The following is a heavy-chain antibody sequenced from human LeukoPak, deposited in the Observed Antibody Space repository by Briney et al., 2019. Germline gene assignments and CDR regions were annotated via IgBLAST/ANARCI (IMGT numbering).Heavy chain of an antibody. CDR1: GYTFSGYY. Sequence: ASVKVSCKASGYTFSGYYIHWVRQAPGQGLEWMGVIKPDSGDTNYAQKFQGRVTMTRDTSITTAYMELNRLTSDDTAVYYCARDSSTRDLDYGDYAGFDYWGQGTLVTASS. CDR3: ARDSSTRDLDYGDYAGFDY. V-gene: IGHV1-2*02. D-gene: IGHD4-17*01. J-gene: IGHJ4*02. CDR2: IKPDSGDT.